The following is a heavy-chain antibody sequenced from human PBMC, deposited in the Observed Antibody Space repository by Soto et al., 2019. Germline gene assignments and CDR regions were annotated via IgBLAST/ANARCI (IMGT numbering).Heavy chain of an antibody. D-gene: IGHD2-15*01. CDR3: AIDSDGGY. CDR2: ISATTGNT. CDR1: GFNFSIYS. J-gene: IGHJ4*02. Sequence: EVRLSESGGGLVQPGDSLILSCAASGFNFSIYSMIWVLQAPGKGLELVSGISATTGNTYYTNSVKGRFTISRDNFENTLFLQMNNLRAEDTALYYCAIDSDGGYWGQGTLVTVSS. V-gene: IGHV3-23*01.